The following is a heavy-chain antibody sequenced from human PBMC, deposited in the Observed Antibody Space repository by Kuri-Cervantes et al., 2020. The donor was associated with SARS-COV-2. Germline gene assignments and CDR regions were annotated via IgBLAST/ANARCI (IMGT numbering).Heavy chain of an antibody. J-gene: IGHJ6*03. CDR1: GYTFTNYD. V-gene: IGHV1-8*01. Sequence: ASVKVSCKASGYTFTNYDINWVRQATGQGLEWMGWMNPNSGHAGYAQKFQGRVTMTRNTSISTAYMELSSLRSEDTAVYYWAKGGLGITIFGVVTNSNYYYYYMDVWGKGTTVTVSS. CDR3: AKGGLGITIFGVVTNSNYYYYYMDV. D-gene: IGHD3-3*01. CDR2: MNPNSGHA.